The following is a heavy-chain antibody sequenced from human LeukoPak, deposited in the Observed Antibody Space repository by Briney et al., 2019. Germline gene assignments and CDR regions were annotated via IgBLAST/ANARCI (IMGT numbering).Heavy chain of an antibody. J-gene: IGHJ4*02. CDR3: ARGGGYSGYEVGDY. CDR2: INAGNGNT. V-gene: IGHV1-3*01. D-gene: IGHD5-12*01. Sequence: EASVKVSCKASGYTFTSYAMHWVRQAPGQRLEWMGWINAGNGNTIYSQKFQGRVTITRDTSASTAYMELSSLRSEDTAVYYCARGGGYSGYEVGDYWGQGTLVTVSS. CDR1: GYTFTSYA.